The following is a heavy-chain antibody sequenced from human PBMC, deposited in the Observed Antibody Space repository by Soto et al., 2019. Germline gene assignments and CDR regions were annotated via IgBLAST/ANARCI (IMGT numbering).Heavy chain of an antibody. CDR1: GYSFTSYW. Sequence: GESLKISCKGSGYSFTSYWIGWVRQMPGKGLEWMGIIYPGDSDTRYSPSFQGQVTISADKSISTAYLQWSSLKASDTAMYYCARGAPRIPHEHIVGATDYWGQGTLVTVSS. V-gene: IGHV5-51*01. D-gene: IGHD1-26*01. CDR2: IYPGDSDT. J-gene: IGHJ4*02. CDR3: ARGAPRIPHEHIVGATDY.